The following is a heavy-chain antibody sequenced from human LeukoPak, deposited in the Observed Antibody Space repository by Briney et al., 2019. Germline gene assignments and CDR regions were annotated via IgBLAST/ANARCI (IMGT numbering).Heavy chain of an antibody. Sequence: ASVKVSCKVSGYTLTELSMHWVRQAPGKGLEWMGGFDPEDGETIYAQKFQGRVTMTEDTSTDTAYMELSSLRSEDTAVYYCATDLAPYHYDIESVVPRENYWGQGTLVTVSS. D-gene: IGHD3-22*01. J-gene: IGHJ4*02. CDR1: GYTLTELS. V-gene: IGHV1-24*01. CDR3: ATDLAPYHYDIESVVPRENY. CDR2: FDPEDGET.